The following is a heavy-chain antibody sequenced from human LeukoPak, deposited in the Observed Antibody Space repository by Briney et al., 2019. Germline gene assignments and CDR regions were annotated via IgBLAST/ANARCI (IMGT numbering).Heavy chain of an antibody. J-gene: IGHJ4*02. Sequence: PGGSLRLSCAASGFTFSSYAMSWVRQAPGKGLEWVSVISGSGGSTYYADSVKGRFTISRDNSKNTLYLQMNSLRAEDTAVYYCARDLHDIVLMVYATFDYWGQGTLVTVSS. CDR2: ISGSGGST. CDR3: ARDLHDIVLMVYATFDY. D-gene: IGHD2-8*01. CDR1: GFTFSSYA. V-gene: IGHV3-23*01.